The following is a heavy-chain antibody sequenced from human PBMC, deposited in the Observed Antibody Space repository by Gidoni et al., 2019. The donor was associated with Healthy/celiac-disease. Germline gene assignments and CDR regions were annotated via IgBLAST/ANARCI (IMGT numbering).Heavy chain of an antibody. CDR3: AKDRLRVGWELLADDY. CDR2: ISYDGSNK. Sequence: QVQLVESGGGVVQPGRSLRLSCAASGFPFSSYGMHWVRQAPGKGLEWVAVISYDGSNKYYADSVKGRFTISRDNSKNTLYLQMNSLRAEDTAVYYCAKDRLRVGWELLADDYWGQGTLVTVSS. CDR1: GFPFSSYG. V-gene: IGHV3-30*18. J-gene: IGHJ4*02. D-gene: IGHD1-26*01.